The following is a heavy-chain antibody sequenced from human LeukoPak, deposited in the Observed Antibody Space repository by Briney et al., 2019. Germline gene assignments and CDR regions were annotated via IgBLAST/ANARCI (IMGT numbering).Heavy chain of an antibody. CDR2: ISYSGST. CDR1: GDSISRHY. Sequence: PSETLSLTCSVSGDSISRHYWSWLRQPPGKGLEWIGYISYSGSTSYNTSFQSRVTISMEMSKTHFSLKLTSVTAADTAVYYCTRLLNNDNAGDPDTFDIWGPGTMVTVS. CDR3: TRLLNNDNAGDPDTFDI. J-gene: IGHJ3*02. D-gene: IGHD4-17*01. V-gene: IGHV4-59*08.